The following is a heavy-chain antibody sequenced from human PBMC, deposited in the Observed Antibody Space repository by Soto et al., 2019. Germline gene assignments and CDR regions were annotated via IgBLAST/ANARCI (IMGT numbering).Heavy chain of an antibody. V-gene: IGHV1-46*01. CDR3: ARVVSTKTAPIDY. CDR1: GYTFTTYY. J-gene: IGHJ4*02. CDR2: ITPSSGST. Sequence: QVQLVQSGAEVKNPGASVKVSCKASGYTFTTYYMHWLRQARGQGLEWMGIITPSSGSTRYEQKFHDRVTMTRDTSTCSVYMELSRLRSEDTAVYYCARVVSTKTAPIDYWGQGTLVTVSS. D-gene: IGHD2-8*02.